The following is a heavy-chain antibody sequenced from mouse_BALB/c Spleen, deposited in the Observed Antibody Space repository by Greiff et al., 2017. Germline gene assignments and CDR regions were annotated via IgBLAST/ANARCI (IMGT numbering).Heavy chain of an antibody. D-gene: IGHD1-1*01. CDR3: ASLYYGSSYSWFAY. V-gene: IGHV5-6*01. CDR1: GFTFSSYG. CDR2: ISSGGSYT. Sequence: EVKLMESGGDLVKPGGSLKLSCAASGFTFSSYGMSWVRQTPDKRLEWVATISSGGSYTYYPDSVKGRFTISRDNAKNTLYLQMSSLKSEDTAMYYCASLYYGSSYSWFAYWGQGTLVTVSA. J-gene: IGHJ3*01.